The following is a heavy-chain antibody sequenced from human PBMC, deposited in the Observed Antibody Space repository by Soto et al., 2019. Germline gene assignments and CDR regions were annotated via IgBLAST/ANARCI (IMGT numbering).Heavy chain of an antibody. V-gene: IGHV5-51*01. D-gene: IGHD1-26*01. J-gene: IGHJ5*02. Sequence: GESLKISCKGSGYTFTSYWIAWVRQMPGKGLEWMGITHPSISDTRYSLSFQGQVTISVDKSTSTAYLQCSSLKASAPAMYYCARHHRDGVSGRWLDPWGQGTLVTVSS. CDR1: GYTFTSYW. CDR3: ARHHRDGVSGRWLDP. CDR2: THPSISDT.